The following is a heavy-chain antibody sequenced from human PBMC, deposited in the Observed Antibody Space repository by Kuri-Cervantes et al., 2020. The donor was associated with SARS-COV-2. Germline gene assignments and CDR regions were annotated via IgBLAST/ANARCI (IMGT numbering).Heavy chain of an antibody. J-gene: IGHJ4*02. CDR1: GFTVSSNY. CDR2: IYSGGST. V-gene: IGHV3-53*01. D-gene: IGHD6-19*01. Sequence: GGSLRLSCAASGFTVSSNYMSWVRQAPGKGLEWVSVIYSGGSTYYADSVKGRFTISRDNSKNTLYLQMNSLRAEDMAVYYCARSIIAVAGFGGRDYWGQGTLVTVSS. CDR3: ARSIIAVAGFGGRDY.